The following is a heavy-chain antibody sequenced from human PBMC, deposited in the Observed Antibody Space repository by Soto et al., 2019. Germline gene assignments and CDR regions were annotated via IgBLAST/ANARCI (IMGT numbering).Heavy chain of an antibody. J-gene: IGHJ6*02. CDR2: INAGNGNT. D-gene: IGHD2-15*01. Sequence: ASVKVSCKASGYTFTSYAMHWVRQAPGQRLEWMGWINAGNGNTKYSQKFQGRVTITRDTSTSTAYMELSSLRSEDTAVYYCATLFCSGGSCYTPTPFPGSAQYGMDVWGQGTTVTVSS. CDR1: GYTFTSYA. CDR3: ATLFCSGGSCYTPTPFPGSAQYGMDV. V-gene: IGHV1-3*01.